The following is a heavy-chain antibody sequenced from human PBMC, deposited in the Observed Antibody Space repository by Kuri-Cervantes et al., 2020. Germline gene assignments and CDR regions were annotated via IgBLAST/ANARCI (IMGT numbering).Heavy chain of an antibody. V-gene: IGHV3-30-3*01. D-gene: IGHD3-10*01. J-gene: IGHJ3*02. Sequence: GGSLRLSCAASGLTFSSYAMHWVRQAPGKGLEWVAVISYDGSNKYYADSVKGRFTISRDNSKNTLYLQMNSLRAEDTAVYYCASGYGSGDAFDIWGQGTMVTVSS. CDR2: ISYDGSNK. CDR3: ASGYGSGDAFDI. CDR1: GLTFSSYA.